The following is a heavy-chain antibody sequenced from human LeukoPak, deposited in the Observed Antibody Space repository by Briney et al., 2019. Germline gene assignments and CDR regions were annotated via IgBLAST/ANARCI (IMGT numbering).Heavy chain of an antibody. Sequence: PSETLSLTCTVSGGSISSSSYYWSWIRQPPGKGLEWIGYIYYSGSTNYNPSLKSRVTISVDTSKNQFSLKLSSVTAADTAVYYCARGAGRYYGSGSYRYYYYYMDVWGKGTTVTISS. D-gene: IGHD3-10*01. CDR1: GGSISSSSYY. J-gene: IGHJ6*03. CDR3: ARGAGRYYGSGSYRYYYYYMDV. V-gene: IGHV4-61*01. CDR2: IYYSGST.